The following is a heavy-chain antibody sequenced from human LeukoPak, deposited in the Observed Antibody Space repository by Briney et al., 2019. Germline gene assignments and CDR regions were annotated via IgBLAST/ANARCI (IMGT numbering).Heavy chain of an antibody. D-gene: IGHD3-10*01. CDR3: ARHRGYYGSGSKVDY. V-gene: IGHV4-39*01. Sequence: PSETLSLTCTVSGGSISSYYWSWIRQPPGKGLEWIGSIYYSGSTYYNPSLKSRVTISVDTSKNQFSLKLSSVTAADTVVYYCARHRGYYGSGSKVDYWGQGTLVTVSS. CDR2: IYYSGST. CDR1: GGSISSYY. J-gene: IGHJ4*02.